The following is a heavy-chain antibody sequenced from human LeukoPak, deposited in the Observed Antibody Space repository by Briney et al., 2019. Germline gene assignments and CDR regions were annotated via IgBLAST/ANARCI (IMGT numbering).Heavy chain of an antibody. CDR1: GFPLSSYA. CDR3: ARDGSSSWLWTYYYYGMDV. CDR2: ISYDESNK. Sequence: GGSLRLSCAASGFPLSSYAMHWVRQATGKGLEWVVHISYDESNKYYADSVKGRFTISRDNSKNTLYLQMNSLRAEDTAVYYCARDGSSSWLWTYYYYGMDVWGQGTTVTVSS. J-gene: IGHJ6*02. D-gene: IGHD6-13*01. V-gene: IGHV3-30-3*01.